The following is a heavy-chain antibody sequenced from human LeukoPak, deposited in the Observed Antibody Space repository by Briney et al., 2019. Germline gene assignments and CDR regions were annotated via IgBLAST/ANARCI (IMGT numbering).Heavy chain of an antibody. CDR2: INTKTGNP. CDR3: ARERGDYSDNSGYEWFGP. Sequence: GASVKVSCKASGSIFTSYAMKWVRQAPGQGLEWMGWINTKTGNPTYAQGFTGRFVLSLDTSVRTAYLQISSLKAEDTAVYYCARERGDYSDNSGYEWFGPWGQGPLSPSPQ. J-gene: IGHJ5*02. V-gene: IGHV7-4-1*02. CDR1: GSIFTSYA. D-gene: IGHD3-22*01.